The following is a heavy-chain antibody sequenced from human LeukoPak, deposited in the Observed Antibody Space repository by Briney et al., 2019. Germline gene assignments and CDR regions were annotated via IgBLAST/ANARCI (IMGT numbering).Heavy chain of an antibody. CDR2: ISGSGGST. CDR3: AKDSSNYYGSGTNWFDP. D-gene: IGHD3-10*01. CDR1: GFTFSSYA. Sequence: GGSLRLSCAASGFTFSSYAMSWVRQAPGKGLEWVSAISGSGGSTYYADSVKGRFTISRDNSKNTLYLQMNSLRAEDTAVYYCAKDSSNYYGSGTNWFDPWGQGTLVTVSP. V-gene: IGHV3-23*01. J-gene: IGHJ5*02.